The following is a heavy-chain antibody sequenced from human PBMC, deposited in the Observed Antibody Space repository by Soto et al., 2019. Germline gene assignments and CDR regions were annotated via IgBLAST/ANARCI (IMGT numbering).Heavy chain of an antibody. CDR2: IYYSGST. Sequence: QVQLQESGPGLVKPSQTLSLTCTVSGGSISSGGYYWSWIRQHPGNGLEWIGYIYYSGSTYYNPSIKLRVTIAVDTSKNQFSLKLSSVTAADTAVYYCAREFTGVGAGLDAFDIWGQGTMFTVSS. J-gene: IGHJ3*02. CDR3: AREFTGVGAGLDAFDI. D-gene: IGHD3-10*01. V-gene: IGHV4-31*03. CDR1: GGSISSGGYY.